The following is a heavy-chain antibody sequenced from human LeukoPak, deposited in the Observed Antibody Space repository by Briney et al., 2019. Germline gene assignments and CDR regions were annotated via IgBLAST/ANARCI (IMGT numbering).Heavy chain of an antibody. CDR2: INPSGSST. J-gene: IGHJ4*02. CDR1: GYSFTSHY. V-gene: IGHV1-46*01. Sequence: ASVKVSCKASGYSFTSHYMHWVRQAPGQGLEWMGLINPSGSSTLYAQKFQGRVTMTRDMSTTTDYMELSSLRSDDTAVYYCARVSYGDYGPRFDYWGQGTLVTVSS. CDR3: ARVSYGDYGPRFDY. D-gene: IGHD4-17*01.